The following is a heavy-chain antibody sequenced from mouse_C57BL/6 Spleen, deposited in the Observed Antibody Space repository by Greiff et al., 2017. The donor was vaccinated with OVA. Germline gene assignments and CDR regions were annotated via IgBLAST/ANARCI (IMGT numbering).Heavy chain of an antibody. V-gene: IGHV1-50*01. CDR1: GYTFTSYW. D-gene: IGHD3-3*01. CDR3: ARKAGLYAMDY. CDR2: IDPSDSYT. Sequence: VQLKQPGAELVKPGASVKLSCKASGYTFTSYWMQWVKQRPGQGLEWIGEIDPSDSYTNYNQKFKGKATLTVDTSSSTAYMQLSSLTSEDSAVYYCARKAGLYAMDYWGQGTSVTVSS. J-gene: IGHJ4*01.